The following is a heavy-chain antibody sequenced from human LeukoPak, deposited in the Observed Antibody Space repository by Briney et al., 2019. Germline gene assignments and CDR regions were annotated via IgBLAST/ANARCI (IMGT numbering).Heavy chain of an antibody. V-gene: IGHV3-33*08. J-gene: IGHJ4*02. CDR1: GFTFNRNA. CDR3: ARDEVSSYGFVNYFDY. CDR2: IWYDGSNK. D-gene: IGHD5-18*01. Sequence: GGSLRLSCAASGFTFNRNAISWVRQAPGKGLEWVAVIWYDGSNKYYADSVKGRFTISRDNSKNTLYLQMNSLRAEDTAVYYCARDEVSSYGFVNYFDYWGQGTLVTVSS.